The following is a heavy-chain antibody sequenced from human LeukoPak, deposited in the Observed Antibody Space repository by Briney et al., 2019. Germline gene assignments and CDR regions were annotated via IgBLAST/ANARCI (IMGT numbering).Heavy chain of an antibody. CDR1: TDSISSYY. D-gene: IGHD6-6*01. J-gene: IGHJ4*02. CDR3: ARGRIAAPFDY. V-gene: IGHV4-59*01. Sequence: PSETLSLTCTVSTDSISSYYWSWIRQPPGKGLEWIGCIYYRGTTNYNPSLKSRVTISVDTSKNQFSLKLNSVTAADTAVYYCARGRIAAPFDYWGQGTLVTVSS. CDR2: IYYRGTT.